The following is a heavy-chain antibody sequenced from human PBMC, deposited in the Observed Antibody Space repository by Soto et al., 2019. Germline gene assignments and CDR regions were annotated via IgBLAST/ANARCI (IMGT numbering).Heavy chain of an antibody. CDR2: MHYTGFS. CDR3: ATGLLLLWFGELPVGWFDP. CDR1: GDSVTSHY. Sequence: SETLSLTCSFSGDSVTSHYLTWIRQSPEKGLEWIGYMHYTGFSHYNPSLKSRLTISVDRSKNQFTLQLTSVTVADTAVYYCATGLLLLWFGELPVGWFDPWGQGTLVTVSS. V-gene: IGHV4-59*02. J-gene: IGHJ5*02. D-gene: IGHD3-10*01.